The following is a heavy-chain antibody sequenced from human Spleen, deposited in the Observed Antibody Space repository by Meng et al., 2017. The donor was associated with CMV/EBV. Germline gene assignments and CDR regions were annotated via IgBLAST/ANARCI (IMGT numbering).Heavy chain of an antibody. CDR2: ISTYKGDT. J-gene: IGHJ4*02. D-gene: IGHD2-21*02. V-gene: IGHV1-18*01. CDR3: ARDDSMVTTPWHFDY. Sequence: ASVKVSCKASGYIFSKYGMSWVRQAPGQGLEWMGWISTYKGDTNYGQKFQGRVTLTMDTSTSTADMELRSLRSDDTAVYCCARDDSMVTTPWHFDYWGQGTLVTVSS. CDR1: GYIFSKYG.